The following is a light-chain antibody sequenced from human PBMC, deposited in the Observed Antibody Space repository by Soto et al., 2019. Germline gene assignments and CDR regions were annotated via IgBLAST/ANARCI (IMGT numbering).Light chain of an antibody. CDR1: QSVSSSF. Sequence: DIILTQSPGTLSLSPGDRATLSCRASQSVSSSFFAWYQQRPGQAPRLLIHGVSSRATGIPDRFIGSGSGTYFTLTSNSLEPEDFAQYFCQQYGSAPFTFGPGTKLEIK. CDR2: GVS. J-gene: IGKJ3*01. V-gene: IGKV3-20*01. CDR3: QQYGSAPFT.